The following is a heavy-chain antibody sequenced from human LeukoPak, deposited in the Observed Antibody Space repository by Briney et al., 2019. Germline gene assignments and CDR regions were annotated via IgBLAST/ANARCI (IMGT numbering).Heavy chain of an antibody. D-gene: IGHD1-14*01. V-gene: IGHV4-31*03. J-gene: IGHJ4*02. Sequence: SETLSLTCTVSGGSISSGGYYWSWIRQHPGKGLEWIGYIYYSGSTYYNPSLKSRVTISVGTSKNQFSLKLSSVTAADTAVYYCARDHTTAGFDYWGQGTLVTVSS. CDR1: GGSISSGGYY. CDR2: IYYSGST. CDR3: ARDHTTAGFDY.